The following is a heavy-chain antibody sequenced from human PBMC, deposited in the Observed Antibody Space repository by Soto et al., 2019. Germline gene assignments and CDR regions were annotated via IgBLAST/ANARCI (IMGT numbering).Heavy chain of an antibody. V-gene: IGHV3-11*01. J-gene: IGHJ4*02. Sequence: QVQLVESGGGLVKPGGSPRLSCAASGFTFSDYYMSWIRQAPGKGLEWVSYISSSGSTIYYADSVKGRFTISRDNAKNSLYLQMNSLRAEDTAVYYCARDIEYYDYVWGRAKNLRYYFDYWGQGTLVTVSS. CDR1: GFTFSDYY. CDR3: ARDIEYYDYVWGRAKNLRYYFDY. D-gene: IGHD3-16*01. CDR2: ISSSGSTI.